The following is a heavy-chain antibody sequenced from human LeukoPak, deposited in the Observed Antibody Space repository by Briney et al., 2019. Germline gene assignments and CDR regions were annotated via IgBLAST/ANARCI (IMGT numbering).Heavy chain of an antibody. D-gene: IGHD5-12*01. J-gene: IGHJ4*02. CDR3: ARSSGYDFRKYFGY. CDR1: GGSISSYY. CDR2: IYTSGST. V-gene: IGHV4-4*09. Sequence: SETLSLTCTVSGGSISSYYWSWIRQPPGKGLEWIGYIYTSGSTNYNPSLKSRVTISVDTSKNQFSLKLSSVTAADTAVYYCARSSGYDFRKYFGYWGQGTLVTVSS.